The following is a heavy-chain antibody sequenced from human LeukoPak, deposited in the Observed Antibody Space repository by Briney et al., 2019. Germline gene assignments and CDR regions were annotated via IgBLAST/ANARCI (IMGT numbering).Heavy chain of an antibody. D-gene: IGHD2-2*01. J-gene: IGHJ5*02. CDR1: GWSFNDYY. CDR2: VNARGDT. V-gene: IGHV4-34*01. Sequence: SETLSLTRAVYGWSFNDYYWNWIRQPPGMGLEWIGEVNARGDTNYNPSLKSRVTISVDTSKNQFSLRLTSMIAADTAVYYCARGQVPAARGYNWFDPWGQGTLVTVSS. CDR3: ARGQVPAARGYNWFDP.